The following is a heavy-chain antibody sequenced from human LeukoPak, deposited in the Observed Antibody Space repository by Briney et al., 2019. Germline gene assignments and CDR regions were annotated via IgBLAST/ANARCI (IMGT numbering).Heavy chain of an antibody. Sequence: GGSLRLSCTASGFTFSGYAMHWVRQAPGKGLEWVAVISYDGSTQYYADSMKGRFTISRDNSKKTLFLQMNSLRIDDTAVYYCARETAQSAFDIWGQGTMVTVSS. V-gene: IGHV3-30-3*01. J-gene: IGHJ3*02. CDR2: ISYDGSTQ. CDR3: ARETAQSAFDI. CDR1: GFTFSGYA.